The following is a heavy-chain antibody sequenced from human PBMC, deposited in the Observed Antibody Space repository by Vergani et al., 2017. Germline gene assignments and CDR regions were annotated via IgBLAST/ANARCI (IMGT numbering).Heavy chain of an antibody. CDR1: GFTFSSYA. D-gene: IGHD4-17*01. V-gene: IGHV3-23*01. Sequence: EVQLLESGGGLVQPGGSLRLSCAASGFTFSSYAMSWVREAPGKGLEWVSAISGSGGSTYYADSVKGRFTISRDNSKNTLYLQMNSLRAEDTAVYYCAKDLRDYGDYAHWGQGTLVTVSS. CDR3: AKDLRDYGDYAH. J-gene: IGHJ4*02. CDR2: ISGSGGST.